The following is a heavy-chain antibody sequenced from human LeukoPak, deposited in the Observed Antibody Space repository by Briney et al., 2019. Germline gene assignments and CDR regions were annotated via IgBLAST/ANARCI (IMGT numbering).Heavy chain of an antibody. V-gene: IGHV4-4*09. D-gene: IGHD2-8*02. J-gene: IGHJ4*01. CDR1: DGSISNYY. Sequence: PSETLSLTCTVSDGSISNYYWSWIRQPPGKGLEWIGYIYTSGSTNYNPSLKSRVTISVDTSKNQFSLKLSSVTAADTAVYYCARHRTGSSVCIEYWGQGTLVTVSS. CDR2: IYTSGST. CDR3: ARHRTGSSVCIEY.